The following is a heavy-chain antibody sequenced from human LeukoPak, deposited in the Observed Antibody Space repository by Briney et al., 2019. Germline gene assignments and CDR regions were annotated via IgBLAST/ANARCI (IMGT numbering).Heavy chain of an antibody. J-gene: IGHJ3*02. V-gene: IGHV1-69*04. CDR3: ARARSRITFGGIRHAFDI. CDR1: A. D-gene: IGHD3-16*01. Sequence: AMNWVRQAPGQGLEWVARIIPLLGITNHAQKLQGRVTVTADTSTNTAYMELSSLISDDTAVYYCARARSRITFGGIRHAFDIWGQGTLVTVSS. CDR2: IIPLLGIT.